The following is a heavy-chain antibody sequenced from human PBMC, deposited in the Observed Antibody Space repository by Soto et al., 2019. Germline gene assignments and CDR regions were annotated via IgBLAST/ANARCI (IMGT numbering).Heavy chain of an antibody. CDR3: SHGYYQYFNS. CDR2: IKSNTAGGTT. D-gene: IGHD5-18*01. Sequence: GGSLRLSCAVSGVTLTDVWMNWVRQAPGKGPEWVGRIKSNTAGGTTDFAAPVKGRFTISRDDSQNTLYLQMDNLKTEDTAVYYCSHGYYQYFNSWGPGTLVTVSS. J-gene: IGHJ4*02. CDR1: GVTLTDVW. V-gene: IGHV3-15*07.